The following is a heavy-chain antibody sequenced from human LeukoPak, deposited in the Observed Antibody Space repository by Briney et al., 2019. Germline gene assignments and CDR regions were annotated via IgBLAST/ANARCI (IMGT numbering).Heavy chain of an antibody. CDR3: ARGLLLGDSSGYRPFDY. CDR1: GGSISSSSYY. Sequence: SETLSLTCTVSGGSISSSSYYWGWIRQPPGKGLEWIGSIYYSGSTYYNPSLKSRVTISVDTSKNQFSLKLSSVTAADTAVYYCARGLLLGDSSGYRPFDYWGQGTLVTVSS. D-gene: IGHD3-22*01. CDR2: IYYSGST. J-gene: IGHJ4*02. V-gene: IGHV4-39*01.